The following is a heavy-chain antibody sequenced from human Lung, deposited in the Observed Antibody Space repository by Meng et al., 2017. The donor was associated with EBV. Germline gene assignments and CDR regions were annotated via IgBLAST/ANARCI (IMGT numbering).Heavy chain of an antibody. D-gene: IGHD2-15*01. CDR3: AREWCSGGSCYPDY. V-gene: IGHV4-30-4*01. Sequence: QEPGPGLVKPSQTPSLTCTVSGGSISSGCYYWSWIRQPPGKGLEWIGYIYYSGSTYYNPSLKSRVTISVDTSKNQFSLKLSSVTAADTAVYYCAREWCSGGSCYPDYWGQGTLVTVSS. CDR2: IYYSGST. CDR1: GGSISSGCYY. J-gene: IGHJ4*02.